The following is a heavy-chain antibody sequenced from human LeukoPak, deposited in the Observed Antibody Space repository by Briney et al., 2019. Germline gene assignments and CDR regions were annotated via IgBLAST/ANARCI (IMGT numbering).Heavy chain of an antibody. CDR2: ISGSGVHT. CDR1: GFTFSSCA. V-gene: IGHV3-23*01. D-gene: IGHD2-15*01. CDR3: AKARYCSGGSCYSDY. Sequence: GGSLRLSCAASGFTFSSCAVGWVRQAPGKGLEWVSDISGSGVHTYYADSVKGRFTISRDNSKNTLYLQMNSLRAEDTAVYYCAKARYCSGGSCYSDYWGQGTLVTVSS. J-gene: IGHJ4*02.